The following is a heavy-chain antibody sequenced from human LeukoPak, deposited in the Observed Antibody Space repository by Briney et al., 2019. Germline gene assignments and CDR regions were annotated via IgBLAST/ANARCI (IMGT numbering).Heavy chain of an antibody. Sequence: GESLKISCKGSGYSFTSYWIGWVRQMPGKGLELMGIIYPGDSDTRYSPSFQGQVTISADKSIGTAYLQWSSLKASDTAMYYCARGRVQGYCSSTSCYNYNWFDPWGQGTLVTVSS. CDR1: GYSFTSYW. J-gene: IGHJ5*02. CDR3: ARGRVQGYCSSTSCYNYNWFDP. D-gene: IGHD2-2*02. CDR2: IYPGDSDT. V-gene: IGHV5-51*01.